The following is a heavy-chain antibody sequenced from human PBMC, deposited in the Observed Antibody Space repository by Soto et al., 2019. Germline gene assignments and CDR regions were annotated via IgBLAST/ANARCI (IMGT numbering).Heavy chain of an antibody. CDR2: IYHSGTT. J-gene: IGHJ4*02. Sequence: PSETLSLTCAVSGFSISSGYFWGWIRQPPGKGPEWLGSIYHSGTTYYNPSVKGRVTISVDTSKNQFSLKMSSVTAADTAVYYCARDSSGYYYFDSWGQGTLVTVSS. D-gene: IGHD3-22*01. CDR1: GFSISSGYF. CDR3: ARDSSGYYYFDS. V-gene: IGHV4-38-2*02.